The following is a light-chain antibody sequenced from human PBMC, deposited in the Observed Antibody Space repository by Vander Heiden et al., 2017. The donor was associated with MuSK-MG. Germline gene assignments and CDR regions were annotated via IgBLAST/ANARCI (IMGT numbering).Light chain of an antibody. J-gene: IGKJ2*01. V-gene: IGKV4-1*01. CDR3: QQYYSVPYT. CDR2: WAS. Sequence: DIVMSQSPDSLPVSLGERATINCKSSQSVFYGSNNKNYLAWYQQRPGQPPQLLISWASARDSGVPDRFSGSGSGTDFTLTMTNLQAEDVAVYYCQQYYSVPYTFGQGTKLEI. CDR1: QSVFYGSNNKNY.